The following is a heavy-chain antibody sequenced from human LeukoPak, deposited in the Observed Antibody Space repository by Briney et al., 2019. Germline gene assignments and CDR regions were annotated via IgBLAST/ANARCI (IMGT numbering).Heavy chain of an antibody. V-gene: IGHV4-39*01. CDR1: GGPISGSSHY. Sequence: SETLSLTCTVSGGPISGSSHYWGWIRQPPGKGLEWIGSIYYSGYTYYNPSLKSRVAISVDTSKNQFSLKLSSVTAADTAVYYCARRAPEGYCSSTNCYLGAFDIWGQGTMVTVSS. CDR2: IYYSGYT. J-gene: IGHJ3*02. CDR3: ARRAPEGYCSSTNCYLGAFDI. D-gene: IGHD2-2*01.